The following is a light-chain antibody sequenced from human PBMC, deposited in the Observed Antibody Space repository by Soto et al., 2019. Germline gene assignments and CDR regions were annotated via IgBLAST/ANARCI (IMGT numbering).Light chain of an antibody. CDR1: QSLRSS. Sequence: ETMMTQSPDTLSVSLGERATLSCRASQSLRSSLAWYQQKPGQAPRLLIYDASTRDTGIPARCSGSGSETDFTLTSSGLQSEDFAGYYCQQYNNWPQTFGQGTKVAIK. CDR3: QQYNNWPQT. CDR2: DAS. J-gene: IGKJ1*01. V-gene: IGKV3-15*01.